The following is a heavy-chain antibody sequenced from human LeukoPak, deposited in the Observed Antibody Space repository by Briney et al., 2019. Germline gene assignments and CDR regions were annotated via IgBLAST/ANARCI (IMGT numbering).Heavy chain of an antibody. CDR1: GYTFTVYY. J-gene: IGHJ4*02. CDR2: INSNSGGT. Sequence: ASVKVSCTASGYTFTVYYIHWVRQAPGQGLEWMGWINSNSGGTNYAQKFQGRVTMTRDTSISTAYMELRRLRSDDTAVYYCAREGDGSSSSVIYFDYWGQGTLVTVSS. CDR3: AREGDGSSSSVIYFDY. D-gene: IGHD1-26*01. V-gene: IGHV1-2*02.